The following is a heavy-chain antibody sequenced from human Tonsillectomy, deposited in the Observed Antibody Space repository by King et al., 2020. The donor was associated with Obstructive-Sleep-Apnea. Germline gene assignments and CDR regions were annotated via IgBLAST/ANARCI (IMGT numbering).Heavy chain of an antibody. V-gene: IGHV4-39*07. J-gene: IGHJ3*02. Sequence: QLQESGPGLVKPSETLSLTCTVFGGSFSRDNYNWGWIRQSPGKGLEWIGNIYYTGYAYYSPSLKSRVTILIDTSKNLFSLKLNFVTASDTAVYFCASFLVAAPVLGAFHIWGQGTMVTVSS. CDR1: GGSFSRDNYN. D-gene: IGHD1-26*01. CDR3: ASFLVAAPVLGAFHI. CDR2: IYYTGYA.